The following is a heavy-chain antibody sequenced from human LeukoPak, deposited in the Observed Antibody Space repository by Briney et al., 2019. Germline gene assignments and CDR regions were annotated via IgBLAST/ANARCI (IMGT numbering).Heavy chain of an antibody. CDR2: IGIAGDT. CDR3: ARGGDLDY. V-gene: IGHV3-13*04. Sequence: GGSLRLSCAASGFTFSSYDMHWVRQVTGKRLEWVPAIGIAGDTYYLDSVKGRFTISRENAKNSLYLQMNSLRAGDTAVYYCARGGDLDYWGQGTLVTVSS. J-gene: IGHJ4*02. CDR1: GFTFSSYD.